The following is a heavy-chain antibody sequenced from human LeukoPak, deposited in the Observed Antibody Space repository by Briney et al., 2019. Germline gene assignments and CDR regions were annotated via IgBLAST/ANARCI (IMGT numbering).Heavy chain of an antibody. CDR1: GFTFSRYA. CDR3: ARDRGLRSDAFDI. D-gene: IGHD5-12*01. J-gene: IGHJ3*02. Sequence: GGSLRLSCAASGFTFSRYAMHWVRQAPGKGLEWVAVISYHGSNKDYADSVKGRITISRDNSKNTLYLQMNSLRAEDTAVYYCARDRGLRSDAFDIWGQGTMVTVSS. V-gene: IGHV3-30*04. CDR2: ISYHGSNK.